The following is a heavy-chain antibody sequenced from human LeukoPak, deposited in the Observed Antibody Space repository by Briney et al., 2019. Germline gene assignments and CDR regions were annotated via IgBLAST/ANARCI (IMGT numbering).Heavy chain of an antibody. V-gene: IGHV4-39*01. Sequence: SETLSLTCTVSGGSISSSGYYGGWIRQPPEKGLEWIGSIYYSGSTYYNPSLKSRVIISVDTSKNQFSLKLSSVTAADAALYYCARHFYGSGSYYFDYWGQGTLVTVSS. J-gene: IGHJ4*02. D-gene: IGHD3-10*01. CDR3: ARHFYGSGSYYFDY. CDR1: GGSISSSGYY. CDR2: IYYSGST.